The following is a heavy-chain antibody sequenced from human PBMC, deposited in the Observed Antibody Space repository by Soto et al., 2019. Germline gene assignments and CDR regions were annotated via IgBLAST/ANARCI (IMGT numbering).Heavy chain of an antibody. V-gene: IGHV1-46*03. J-gene: IGHJ4*02. CDR2: INPSGGST. D-gene: IGHD4-4*01. Sequence: ASVKVSCKASGYTFTSDYMNWVRQAPGQGLEWMGIINPSGGSTSYAQKFQGRVTMTGDASTGTVCMELTSLRSDDTAVYYCARSVTADYWGQGTLVTVSS. CDR1: GYTFTSDY. CDR3: ARSVTADY.